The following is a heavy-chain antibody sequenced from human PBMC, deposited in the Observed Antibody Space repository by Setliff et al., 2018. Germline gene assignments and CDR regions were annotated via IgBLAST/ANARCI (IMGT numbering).Heavy chain of an antibody. CDR2: ISSSGSSI. V-gene: IGHV3-11*01. Sequence: PGGSLRLSCEASGFIFSNYAMDWIRQAPGKGLEWISYISSSGSSIYYADSVKGRFTISRDNAKNSLYLQMNSLRVDDTAVYYCARIGDYVPKDWGQGTLVTVSS. J-gene: IGHJ4*02. CDR1: GFIFSNYA. CDR3: ARIGDYVPKD. D-gene: IGHD4-17*01.